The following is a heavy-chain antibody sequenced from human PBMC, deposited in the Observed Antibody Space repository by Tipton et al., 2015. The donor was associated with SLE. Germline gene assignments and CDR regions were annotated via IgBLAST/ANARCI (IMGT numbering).Heavy chain of an antibody. CDR3: AGDSGSNDY. J-gene: IGHJ4*02. V-gene: IGHV3-30-3*01. CDR2: ISYDGSNK. D-gene: IGHD3-10*01. Sequence: SLRLSCAASGFTFSSYAMHWVRQAPGKGLEWVAVISYDGSNKYYADSVKGRFTISRDNSKNTLYLQMNSLRAEDTAVYYCAGDSGSNDYWGQGTLVTVSS. CDR1: GFTFSSYA.